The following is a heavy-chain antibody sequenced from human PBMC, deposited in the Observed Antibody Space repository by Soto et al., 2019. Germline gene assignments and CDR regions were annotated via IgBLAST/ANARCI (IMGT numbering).Heavy chain of an antibody. CDR3: AKGVTYYYDSSGYPPDAFDI. CDR1: GFTFSSYA. CDR2: ISGSGGST. Sequence: EVQLLESGGGLVQPGGSLRLSCAASGFTFSSYAMSWVRQAPGKGLEWVSAISGSGGSTYYADSVKGRFTISRDNSKNTLYLQMNSLRAEDTAVYYCAKGVTYYYDSSGYPPDAFDIWGQGTMGTVSS. J-gene: IGHJ3*02. V-gene: IGHV3-23*01. D-gene: IGHD3-22*01.